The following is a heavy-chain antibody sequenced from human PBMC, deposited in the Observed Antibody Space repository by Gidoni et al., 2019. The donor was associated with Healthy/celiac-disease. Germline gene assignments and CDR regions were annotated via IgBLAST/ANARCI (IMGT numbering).Heavy chain of an antibody. Sequence: EVQLLESGGGLVQPGGSLSLSCAASGFTFSSYAMSWVRRAPGKGLEWVSAISGSGGSTYYADAVKGRFTISRDNSKNTLYLQMNSLRAEDTAVYYCAKERSYNWNSDYWGQGTLVTVSS. CDR1: GFTFSSYA. D-gene: IGHD1-7*01. J-gene: IGHJ4*02. CDR2: ISGSGGST. V-gene: IGHV3-23*01. CDR3: AKERSYNWNSDY.